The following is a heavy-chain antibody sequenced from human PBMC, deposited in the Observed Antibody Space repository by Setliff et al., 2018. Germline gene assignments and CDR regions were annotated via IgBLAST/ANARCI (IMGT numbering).Heavy chain of an antibody. CDR2: IHYSGTIHGSGRT. Sequence: SETLSLTCTVSGVSVTSYDWSWIRQSAGEGLEWVGRIHYSGTIHGSGRTNYNPSLRSRATMSADTSKNQFSLKLTSVTAADTAVYYCATGAGYSSSWPFDYWGQGTLVTVSS. V-gene: IGHV4-4*07. CDR1: GVSVTSYD. CDR3: ATGAGYSSSWPFDY. J-gene: IGHJ4*02. D-gene: IGHD6-13*01.